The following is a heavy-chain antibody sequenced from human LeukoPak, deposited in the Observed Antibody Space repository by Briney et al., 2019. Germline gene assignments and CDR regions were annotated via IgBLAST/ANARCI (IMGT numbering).Heavy chain of an antibody. J-gene: IGHJ6*01. CDR2: ISGDRSST. V-gene: IGHV3-74*01. Sequence: PGGSLRLSCAASGFTFSSYWMLWVRHAPGKGLVWVSRISGDRSSTSYADSVQGRFTISRDNAKNTLYLQMNSLRAEDTAVYYCARNYYYYYGLDVWGEGSPVTVSS. CDR3: ARNYYYYYGLDV. CDR1: GFTFSSYW.